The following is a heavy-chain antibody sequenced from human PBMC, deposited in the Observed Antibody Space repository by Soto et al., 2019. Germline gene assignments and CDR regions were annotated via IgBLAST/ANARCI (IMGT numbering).Heavy chain of an antibody. CDR2: ISDSGGST. V-gene: IGHV3-23*01. CDR1: GFTFSSYA. CDR3: ARESEDLTSNFDY. Sequence: QPGGSLRLSCAASGFTFSSYAMSWVRQAPGKGLEWVSTISDSGGSTYYADSVKGRFTISRDNSKNTLNLQMNSLRAEDTAVYYCARESEDLTSNFDYWGQGTLVTVSS. J-gene: IGHJ4*02.